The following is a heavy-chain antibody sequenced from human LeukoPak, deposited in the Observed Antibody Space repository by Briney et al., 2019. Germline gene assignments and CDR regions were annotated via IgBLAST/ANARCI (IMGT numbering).Heavy chain of an antibody. J-gene: IGHJ5*02. CDR3: ARRITIFGVVSWFDP. CDR1: GGSISSSSYY. CDR2: IYYSGST. V-gene: IGHV4-39*01. D-gene: IGHD3-3*01. Sequence: PSDTLSLTCTVSGGSISSSSYYWGWIRQPPGKGLEWIGSIYYSGSTYYNPSLKSRLPISVDTSKNQFSLKLSSVTAADTAVYYCARRITIFGVVSWFDPWGQGTLVTVSS.